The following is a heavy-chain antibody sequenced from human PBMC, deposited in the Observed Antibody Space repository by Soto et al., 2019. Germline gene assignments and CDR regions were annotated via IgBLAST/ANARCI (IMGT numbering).Heavy chain of an antibody. J-gene: IGHJ6*02. CDR3: ARRGPGTYDMDV. Sequence: QVQLVESGGGVVQPGRSLRLSCTASGFTFNNYGMHWVRQAPGKGLEWVAIIWSDGSNKYYADSVKGRFTISRDNSKNTLYLQMNSLGDEDTAAYYCARRGPGTYDMDVWGQGTTVTVSS. V-gene: IGHV3-33*01. CDR2: IWSDGSNK. CDR1: GFTFNNYG. D-gene: IGHD3-10*01.